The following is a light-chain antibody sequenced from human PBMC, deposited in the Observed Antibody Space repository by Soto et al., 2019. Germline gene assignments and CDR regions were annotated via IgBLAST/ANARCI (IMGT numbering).Light chain of an antibody. Sequence: ISITYNGTSSDVGGYNYVSLYQQQPGKAPKLMIYDVSNRASGVSNRFSGSKSGNTASLTISGLQAEDEADYYCSSYTSSSTLYVFGTGTKVTVL. CDR1: SSDVGGYNY. J-gene: IGLJ1*01. CDR2: DVS. CDR3: SSYTSSSTLYV. V-gene: IGLV2-14*04.